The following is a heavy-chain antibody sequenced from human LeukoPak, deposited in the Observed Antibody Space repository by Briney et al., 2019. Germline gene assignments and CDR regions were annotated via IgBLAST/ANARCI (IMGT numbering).Heavy chain of an antibody. D-gene: IGHD3-10*01. J-gene: IGHJ4*02. V-gene: IGHV3-74*01. Sequence: GESLRLSCAPSGFTFSSYWMHWVRQAPGKGLVWVSRINTDGSTITYADSVKGRFTISRDNAKNTLYLQMNSLRAEDTAVYYCAKLLTYYYGLVDYWGQGTLVTVSS. CDR3: AKLLTYYYGLVDY. CDR2: INTDGSTI. CDR1: GFTFSSYW.